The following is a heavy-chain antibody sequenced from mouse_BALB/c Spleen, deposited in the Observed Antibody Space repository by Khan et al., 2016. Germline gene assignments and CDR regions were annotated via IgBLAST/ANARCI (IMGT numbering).Heavy chain of an antibody. V-gene: IGHV14-3*02. Sequence: VQLQQSGAELVKPEASVKLSCTASGFNIKDTYMHWVKQRPEQGLEWIGRIDPANGNTKYDPKFQGKATITADTSSNTAYLQLSSLTSEDTAVYYCANWDWYFDVWGAGTTVTVSS. CDR1: GFNIKDTY. CDR2: IDPANGNT. CDR3: ANWDWYFDV. J-gene: IGHJ1*01. D-gene: IGHD4-1*01.